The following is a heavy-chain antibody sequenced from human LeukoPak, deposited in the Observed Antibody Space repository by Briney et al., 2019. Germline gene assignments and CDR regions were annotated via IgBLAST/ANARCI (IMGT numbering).Heavy chain of an antibody. CDR2: IYYSGST. J-gene: IGHJ6*03. D-gene: IGHD3-10*01. CDR3: ARRGRTYYMDV. CDR1: GGSISSSSYY. Sequence: SETLSLTCTVSGGSISSSSYYWGWIRQPPGKGLEWIGSIYYSGSTYYNPSLKSRHTISVDTSKTQYSLTLSSVTAADTAVYYCARRGRTYYMDVWGKGTTVTISS. V-gene: IGHV4-39*01.